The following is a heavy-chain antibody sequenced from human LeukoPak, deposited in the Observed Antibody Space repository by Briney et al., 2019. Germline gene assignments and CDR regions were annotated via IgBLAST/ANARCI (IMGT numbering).Heavy chain of an antibody. Sequence: PWGSLRLSCAASGFTFSSYAMHWVRQAPGKGLEWVAVISYDGSNKYYADSVKGRFTISRDNSKNTLYLQMNSLRAEDTAVYYCARGYSSGSLDYWGQGTLVTVFS. CDR2: ISYDGSNK. V-gene: IGHV3-30-3*01. D-gene: IGHD5-18*01. CDR1: GFTFSSYA. CDR3: ARGYSSGSLDY. J-gene: IGHJ4*02.